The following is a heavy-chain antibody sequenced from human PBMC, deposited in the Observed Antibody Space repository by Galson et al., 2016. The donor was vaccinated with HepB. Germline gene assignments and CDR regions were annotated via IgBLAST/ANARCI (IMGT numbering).Heavy chain of an antibody. V-gene: IGHV4-4*02. CDR1: GDSMSSHDW. CDR3: ARNHDFWSGYSEFDH. Sequence: ETLSLTCGVSGDSMSSHDWWSWIRQPPGKGLEWIGEIHPSGSTNSNPSLKSRVTISVDRSRKQFYLRLYSVTAADTAVYYCARNHDFWSGYSEFDHWGQGTLVTVSS. CDR2: IHPSGST. D-gene: IGHD3-3*01. J-gene: IGHJ4*02.